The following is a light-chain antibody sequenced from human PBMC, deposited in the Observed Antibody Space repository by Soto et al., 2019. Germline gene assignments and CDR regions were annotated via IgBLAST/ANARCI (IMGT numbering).Light chain of an antibody. Sequence: QSVLTQPPSASGTPGQRVTISCSGSSSNIGSNTVNWYQHLPGTPPKLLIHTNNQRPSGVPDRFSGSKSGTSASLAISGLRSEDEADYYCTSFSSSTSLYVFGTGTKLTVL. J-gene: IGLJ1*01. CDR1: SSNIGSNT. CDR3: TSFSSSTSLYV. V-gene: IGLV1-44*01. CDR2: TNN.